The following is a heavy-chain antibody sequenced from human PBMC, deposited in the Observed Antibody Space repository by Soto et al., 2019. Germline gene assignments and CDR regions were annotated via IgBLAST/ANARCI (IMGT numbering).Heavy chain of an antibody. CDR1: GDSVSSNSAA. CDR3: ARVTDCSSTSCYFLDV. CDR2: TYYRSKWYN. Sequence: SQTLSLTCAISGDSVSSNSAAWNWIRQSPSRGLEWLGMTYYRSKWYNDYAVSVKSRITINPDTSKNQFSLQLNSVTPEDTAVYYCARVTDCSSTSCYFLDVWGQGTTVTVSS. D-gene: IGHD2-2*01. V-gene: IGHV6-1*01. J-gene: IGHJ6*02.